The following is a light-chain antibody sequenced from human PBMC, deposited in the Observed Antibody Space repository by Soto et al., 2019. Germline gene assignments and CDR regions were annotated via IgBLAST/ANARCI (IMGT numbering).Light chain of an antibody. V-gene: IGKV1-9*01. CDR1: QGISSF. CDR2: GAS. Sequence: IQLTQSPSSLSASVGVRVTITCRASQGISSFLAWYQQKPGKAPKLLIYGASTLQSGIPSRSSGSGSGTYFTLTIGSLQPEDFATYYCHQLNSFPIPFGPGTKVDIK. J-gene: IGKJ3*01. CDR3: HQLNSFPIP.